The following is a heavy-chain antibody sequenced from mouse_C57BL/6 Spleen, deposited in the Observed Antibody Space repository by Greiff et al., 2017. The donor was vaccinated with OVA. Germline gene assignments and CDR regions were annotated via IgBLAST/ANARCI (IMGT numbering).Heavy chain of an antibody. CDR2: IYPGDGDT. J-gene: IGHJ2*01. V-gene: IGHV1-82*01. CDR3: ARSAQAFDY. CDR1: GYAFSSSW. D-gene: IGHD3-2*02. Sequence: VKLQQSGPELVKPGASVKISCKASGYAFSSSWMNWVKQRPGKGLEWIGRIYPGDGDTNYNGKFKGKATLTADKSSSTAYMQLSSLTSEDSAVYFCARSAQAFDYWGQGTTLTVSS.